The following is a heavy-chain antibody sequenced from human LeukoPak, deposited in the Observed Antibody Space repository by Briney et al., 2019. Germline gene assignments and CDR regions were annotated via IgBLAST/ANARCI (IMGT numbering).Heavy chain of an antibody. V-gene: IGHV3-23*01. J-gene: IGHJ3*02. CDR3: AKDRRGIVGAEYGFDM. Sequence: PGGSLRLSCAASGFTFSSYELNWVRQAPGKGLEWVSTISGSGGRTYYADSVKGRFTISRDNSKHTLYLQMNSLRAEDTAVYYCAKDRRGIVGAEYGFDMWGQGTVVTVSS. CDR1: GFTFSSYE. D-gene: IGHD1-26*01. CDR2: ISGSGGRT.